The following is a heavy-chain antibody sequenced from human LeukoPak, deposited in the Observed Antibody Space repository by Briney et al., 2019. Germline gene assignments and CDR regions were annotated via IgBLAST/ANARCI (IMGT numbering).Heavy chain of an antibody. V-gene: IGHV3-21*01. CDR1: GFTFSRYT. J-gene: IGHJ4*02. D-gene: IGHD3-10*01. CDR3: ARGSLRLRAYYFDY. CDR2: ISSSSSYI. Sequence: GGSLRLSCAASGFTFSRYTMNWVRQAPGKGLEWVSSISSSSSYIYYADSVKGRFTISRDNAERSLFLQMNSLRVEDTAVYYCARGSLRLRAYYFDYWGQGTLLTVSS.